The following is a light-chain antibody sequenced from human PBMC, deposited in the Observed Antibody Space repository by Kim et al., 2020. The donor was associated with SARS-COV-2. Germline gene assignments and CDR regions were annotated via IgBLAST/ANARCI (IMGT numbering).Light chain of an antibody. CDR3: NSRDSNDYEV. CDR2: GKD. V-gene: IGLV3-19*01. CDR1: SLRTYY. J-gene: IGLJ2*01. Sequence: SSELTQDPAVSVALGQTVRITCQGDSLRTYYATWYQQKPGQAPKVVIYGKDNRPSGVPDRFSGSSSGNTAYLTITGTQAGEEADYYCNSRDSNDYEVFGG.